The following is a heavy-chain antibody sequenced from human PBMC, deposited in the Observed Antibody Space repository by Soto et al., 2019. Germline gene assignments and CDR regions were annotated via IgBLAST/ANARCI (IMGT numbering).Heavy chain of an antibody. V-gene: IGHV3-7*01. CDR2: IKKDGSEQ. CDR3: ARRSTSGWAPFDN. Sequence: EVQLVESGGGLVQAGESLTLSCAASGVKFSDYWMTWVRQAPGKGLEWLANIKKDGSEQYYVPSVRGRFIISRDNAENSLSLQLTSLRSDDTGVYFCARRSTSGWAPFDNWGQGTRVTVS. D-gene: IGHD6-19*01. J-gene: IGHJ4*02. CDR1: GVKFSDYW.